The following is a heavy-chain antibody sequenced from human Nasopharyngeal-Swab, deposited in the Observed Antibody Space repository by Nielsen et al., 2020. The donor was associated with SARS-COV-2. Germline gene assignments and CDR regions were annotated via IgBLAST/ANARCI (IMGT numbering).Heavy chain of an antibody. CDR1: GFTFSSYD. Sequence: GVLKISCAASGFTFSSYDMHWVRQATGKGLEWVSAIGTAGDTYYPGSVKGRFTISRENAKNSLYLQMNSLRAGDTAVYYCARGRGSSWAYYYYGMDVWGQGTTVTVSS. V-gene: IGHV3-13*01. J-gene: IGHJ6*02. CDR3: ARGRGSSWAYYYYGMDV. D-gene: IGHD6-13*01. CDR2: IGTAGDT.